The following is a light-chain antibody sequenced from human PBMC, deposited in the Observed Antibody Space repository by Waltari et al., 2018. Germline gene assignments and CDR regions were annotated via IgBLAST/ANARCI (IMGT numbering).Light chain of an antibody. J-gene: IGLJ2*01. CDR2: DLY. Sequence: QSALTQPASVSGSPGQAIIISCTGTGSDVGGYDYVSWYQQYPGKAPRLIIYDLYNRPSGVSSRCPGSKSDNTASLTISGLQAEDESVYYCSSYTSSGVVFGGGTKLTVL. CDR1: GSDVGGYDY. CDR3: SSYTSSGVV. V-gene: IGLV2-14*01.